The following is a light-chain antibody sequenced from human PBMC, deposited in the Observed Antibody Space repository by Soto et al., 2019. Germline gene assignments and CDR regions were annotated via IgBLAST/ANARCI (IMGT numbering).Light chain of an antibody. J-gene: IGLJ1*01. CDR2: KGS. V-gene: IGLV2-23*01. CDR3: CSYAGSSTYV. Sequence: QSALTQPASVSGSPGQSITISCTGTISDVGNYNLVSWYQQHPGKAPKLIIYKGSKRPSGVSDRFSGSKSGNTASLTISGLQAEDEADYHCCSYAGSSTYVFGSGTKVTVL. CDR1: ISDVGNYNL.